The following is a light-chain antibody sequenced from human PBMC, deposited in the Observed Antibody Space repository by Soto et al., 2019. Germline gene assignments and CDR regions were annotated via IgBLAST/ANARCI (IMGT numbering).Light chain of an antibody. CDR1: SSVVGGYNY. CDR2: NVN. J-gene: IGLJ1*01. V-gene: IGLV2-14*01. Sequence: QSVLTQPASVSGSPGQSITISCTGTSSVVGGYNYVSWYQQHPGEVPKLIIFNVNNRPSGVSNRFSGSKSGNTASLTISGLQAEDEADYSCSSFTSSTTYVLRTGTKVTVL. CDR3: SSFTSSTTYV.